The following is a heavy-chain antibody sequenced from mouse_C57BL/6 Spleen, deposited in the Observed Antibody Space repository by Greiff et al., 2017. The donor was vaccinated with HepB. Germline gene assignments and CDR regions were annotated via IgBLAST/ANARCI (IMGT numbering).Heavy chain of an antibody. CDR3: ARAELTYYFDY. V-gene: IGHV5-4*03. J-gene: IGHJ2*01. CDR1: GFTFSSYA. Sequence: DVMLVESGGGLVKPGGSLKLSCAASGFTFSSYAMSWVRQTPEKRLEWVATISDGGSYTYYPDNVKGRFTISRDNAKNNLYLQMSHLKSEDTAMYYCARAELTYYFDYWGQGTTLTVSS. D-gene: IGHD1-3*01. CDR2: ISDGGSYT.